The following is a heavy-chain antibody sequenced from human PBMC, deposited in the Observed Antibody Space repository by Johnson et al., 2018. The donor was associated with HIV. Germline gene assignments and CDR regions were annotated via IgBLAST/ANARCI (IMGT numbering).Heavy chain of an antibody. V-gene: IGHV3-66*01. CDR1: GFTVSSNY. J-gene: IGHJ3*02. D-gene: IGHD6-19*01. CDR3: ARIPGSGWEHDAFDI. CDR2: IYSGGST. Sequence: MQLVESGGGVVQPGGSLRLSCAASGFTVSSNYMSWVRQAPGKGLEWVSVIYSGGSTYYADSVKVRFTISRDNSKNSLYLQRNSLRAEDTAVYYCARIPGSGWEHDAFDIWGQGTMVTVSS.